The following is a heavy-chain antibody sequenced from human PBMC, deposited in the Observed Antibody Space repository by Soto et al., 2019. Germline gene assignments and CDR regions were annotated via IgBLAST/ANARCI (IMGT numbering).Heavy chain of an antibody. CDR1: GGSIRSYY. Sequence: SETLSLNCTVSGGSIRSYYWSWIRQPPGKGLEWIGYIYYSGSTNYNPSLKSRVTISVDTSKNQFSLKLSSVTAADTAVYYCARLRYSGYDYHYYYGMDVWGQGTTVTVSS. V-gene: IGHV4-59*08. CDR2: IYYSGST. D-gene: IGHD5-12*01. CDR3: ARLRYSGYDYHYYYGMDV. J-gene: IGHJ6*02.